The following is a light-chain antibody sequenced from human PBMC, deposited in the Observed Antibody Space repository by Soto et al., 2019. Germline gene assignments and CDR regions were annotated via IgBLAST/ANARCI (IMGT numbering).Light chain of an antibody. CDR1: QSVSSH. Sequence: EIVLTPSQATLSVSLGERAPLSCRASQSVSSHLAWYQQKPGQAPRLFXYGASTRATGIPARFSGSGSWTELTLTISSLHSEYFAVYYCQQYNTWPPWTFGQGTKVDI. CDR3: QQYNTWPPWT. J-gene: IGKJ1*01. CDR2: GAS. V-gene: IGKV3-15*01.